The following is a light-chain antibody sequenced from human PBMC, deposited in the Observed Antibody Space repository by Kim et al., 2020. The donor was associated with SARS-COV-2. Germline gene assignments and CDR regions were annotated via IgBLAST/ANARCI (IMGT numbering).Light chain of an antibody. J-gene: IGKJ4*01. CDR3: QKYDSVPLT. Sequence: DIQMTQSPSSLSASIGDRVTVTCRASQDIYNYLAWYQQKPGKVPKLLIYAASALQSEVPSRFSGSGFGTDFTLTISSLQPEDVAIYYCQKYDSVPLTFGGGTKVDIK. CDR2: AAS. CDR1: QDIYNY. V-gene: IGKV1-27*01.